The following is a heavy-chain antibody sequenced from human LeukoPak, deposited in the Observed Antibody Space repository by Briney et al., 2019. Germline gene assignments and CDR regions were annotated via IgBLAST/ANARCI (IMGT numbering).Heavy chain of an antibody. J-gene: IGHJ4*02. Sequence: GESLRISCKGSEYSFSTYWIGWVRQIPGKGLEWMGIIYPADSDTRYSPSFQGQVTISVDKSLSTAYLQWSSLQASDSAMYYCARAGFDFGFGQLDIDYWGQGTLVTVSS. CDR1: EYSFSTYW. CDR2: IYPADSDT. V-gene: IGHV5-51*01. CDR3: ARAGFDFGFGQLDIDY. D-gene: IGHD3-10*01.